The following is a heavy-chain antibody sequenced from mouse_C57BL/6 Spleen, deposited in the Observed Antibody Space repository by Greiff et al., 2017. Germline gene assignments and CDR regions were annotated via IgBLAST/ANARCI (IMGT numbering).Heavy chain of an antibody. V-gene: IGHV1-64*01. CDR1: GYTFTSYW. CDR3: ARSLRNPGYFDV. CDR2: IHPNSGST. J-gene: IGHJ1*03. D-gene: IGHD1-1*01. Sequence: QVQLQQSGAELVKPGASVKLSCKASGYTFTSYWMHWVKQRPGQGLEWIGMIHPNSGSTNYNEKFKSKATLTVDKSSSTANMQLSSLTAEDSAVYYCARSLRNPGYFDVWGTGTTVTVSS.